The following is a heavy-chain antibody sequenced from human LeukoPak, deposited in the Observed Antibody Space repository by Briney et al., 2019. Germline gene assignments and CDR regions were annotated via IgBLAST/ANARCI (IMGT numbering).Heavy chain of an antibody. Sequence: GESLMIHCQCSGYNFTNYWIGWVRQMPGRGLEWMGIIYPGNSDTRYSPSFQGQVTISADKSISTAYLQWSSLQASDTAMYYCARLGEGSIYTYYFDSWGQGTLVTVSS. CDR1: GYNFTNYW. CDR2: IYPGNSDT. J-gene: IGHJ4*02. V-gene: IGHV5-51*01. D-gene: IGHD3-16*01. CDR3: ARLGEGSIYTYYFDS.